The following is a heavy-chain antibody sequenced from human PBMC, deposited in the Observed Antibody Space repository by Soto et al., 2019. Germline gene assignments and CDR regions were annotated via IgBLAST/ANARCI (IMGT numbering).Heavy chain of an antibody. Sequence: SETLSLTCTVSGGSISTYYWSWIRQPPGEGLEWIGYINYSGRTNYNPSLESRVTMSLDTSKNQFSLKLRSVTAADTALFDCARYAGSSWFDYWGQGTLVTVSS. J-gene: IGHJ4*02. CDR1: GGSISTYY. CDR2: INYSGRT. V-gene: IGHV4-59*01. D-gene: IGHD6-13*01. CDR3: ARYAGSSWFDY.